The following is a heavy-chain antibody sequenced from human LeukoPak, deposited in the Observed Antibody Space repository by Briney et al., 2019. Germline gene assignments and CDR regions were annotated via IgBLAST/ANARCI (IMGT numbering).Heavy chain of an antibody. CDR3: AKKSRGTYNWND. Sequence: GGSLRLSCAASGFTFSSYAMSLVREAPGKGLEWVSAISCSGGSTYYADSVKGRFTISRDNSKNTLYLQMHRLRAEDTAVYYCAKKSRGTYNWNDWGQGTLVTVSS. CDR1: GFTFSSYA. V-gene: IGHV3-23*01. J-gene: IGHJ4*02. CDR2: ISCSGGST. D-gene: IGHD1-1*01.